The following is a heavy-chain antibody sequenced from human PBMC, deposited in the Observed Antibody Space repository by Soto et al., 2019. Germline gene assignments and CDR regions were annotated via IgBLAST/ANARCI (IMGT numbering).Heavy chain of an antibody. J-gene: IGHJ6*02. CDR3: AREEV. Sequence: ASVKVSCKASGYTFTGDFLQWVRQAPGQGLEWMGWIDPDSGGTDYAQKFQGRVTMTRDTSISTAYMELSRLRVADTAVYYCAREEVWGQGTTVTVSS. CDR2: IDPDSGGT. V-gene: IGHV1-2*02. CDR1: GYTFTGDF.